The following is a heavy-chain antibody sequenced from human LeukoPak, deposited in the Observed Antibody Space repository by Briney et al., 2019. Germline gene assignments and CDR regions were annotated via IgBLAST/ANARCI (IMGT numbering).Heavy chain of an antibody. CDR3: ARGGMVRGHGGWFDP. CDR1: GFTLSNHE. D-gene: IGHD3-10*01. J-gene: IGHJ5*02. V-gene: IGHV3-48*03. CDR2: VSASGITI. Sequence: GGSLRLSCVASGFTLSNHEMNWVRQAPGKGLEWVSYVSASGITIHYADSVKGRFAISRDNAKNSLFLEMNSVRAEDTAVYYCARGGMVRGHGGWFDPWGQGTLVTVSS.